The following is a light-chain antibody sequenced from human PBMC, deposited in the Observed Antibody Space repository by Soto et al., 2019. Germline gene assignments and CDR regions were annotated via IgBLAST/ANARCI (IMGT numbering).Light chain of an antibody. CDR1: SSDVGAYNF. Sequence: QSALTQPASVSGSLGQSITISCTGTSSDVGAYNFVSWYQQHPGKAPKLIFYEVSNRPPGLSDRFSGSKSGTTASLTISGLQAEDEADYFCSSYTTNKTLLFGGGTKLTVL. V-gene: IGLV2-14*01. CDR3: SSYTTNKTLL. CDR2: EVS. J-gene: IGLJ2*01.